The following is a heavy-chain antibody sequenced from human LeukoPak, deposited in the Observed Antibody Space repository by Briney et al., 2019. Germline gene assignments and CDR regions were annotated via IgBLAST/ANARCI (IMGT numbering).Heavy chain of an antibody. J-gene: IGHJ4*02. CDR1: GGTFSSYA. CDR3: ARAAPLGYCSSTSCYKEDYFDY. CDR2: IIPIFGTA. D-gene: IGHD2-2*02. Sequence: GASVKVSCKASGGTFSSYAISWVRQAPGQGLEWMGGIIPIFGTANYAQKFQGRVTITTDESTSTAYMELSSLRSEDTAVYYCARAAPLGYCSSTSCYKEDYFDYWGQGTLVTVSS. V-gene: IGHV1-69*05.